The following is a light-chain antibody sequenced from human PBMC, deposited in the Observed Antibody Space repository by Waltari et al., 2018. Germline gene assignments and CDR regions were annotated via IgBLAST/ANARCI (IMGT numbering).Light chain of an antibody. Sequence: QAVLTQPSSLSASAGASASLTCTFRSGINVGTFGIFWYQQKPGSPPRYLLNYNPDSDNQRGSGVPSRFSGSKDASANGGILLISGLQSDDEADYYCMIWHGSAWVFGGGTKLTVL. CDR1: SGINVGTFG. CDR2: YNPDSDN. V-gene: IGLV5-45*02. CDR3: MIWHGSAWV. J-gene: IGLJ3*02.